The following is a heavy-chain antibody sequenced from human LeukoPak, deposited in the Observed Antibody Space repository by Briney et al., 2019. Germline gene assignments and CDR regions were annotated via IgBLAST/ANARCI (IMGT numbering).Heavy chain of an antibody. CDR2: INSDGSST. Sequence: HPGGSLRLSCAASGFTFSSYAMSWVRQAPGKGLVWVSRINSDGSSTSYADSVKGRFTISRDNAKNTLYLQMNSLRAEDTAVYYCARDSDITMVRGVIDYWGQGTLVTVSS. CDR3: ARDSDITMVRGVIDY. CDR1: GFTFSSYA. V-gene: IGHV3-74*01. J-gene: IGHJ4*02. D-gene: IGHD3-10*01.